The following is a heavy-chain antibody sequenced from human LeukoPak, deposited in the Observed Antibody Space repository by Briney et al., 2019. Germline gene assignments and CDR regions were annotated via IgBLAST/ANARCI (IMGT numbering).Heavy chain of an antibody. CDR1: GFTFSSYG. J-gene: IGHJ4*02. Sequence: GGSLRLSCAASGFTFSSYGFHWVRQAPGKGLEWVSVIYSGGSTYYADSVKGRFTISRDNSKNTLYLQMNSLRAEDTAVYYCASLTYYYDSSGYYVPYYFDYWGQGTLVTVSS. CDR2: IYSGGST. CDR3: ASLTYYYDSSGYYVPYYFDY. V-gene: IGHV3-66*01. D-gene: IGHD3-22*01.